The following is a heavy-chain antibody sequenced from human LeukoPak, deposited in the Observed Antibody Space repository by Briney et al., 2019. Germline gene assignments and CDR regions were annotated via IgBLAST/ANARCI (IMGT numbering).Heavy chain of an antibody. J-gene: IGHJ4*02. CDR3: ASTEYYYDSSGSYFDY. V-gene: IGHV3-48*01. Sequence: PGGSLRLSCAASGFTFSSYSMNWVRQAPGKGLEWVSYISSSSSTIYYADSVKGRFTLSRDNAKNSLYLQMNSLRAEDTAVYYCASTEYYYDSSGSYFDYWGQGTLVTVSS. D-gene: IGHD3-22*01. CDR2: ISSSSSTI. CDR1: GFTFSSYS.